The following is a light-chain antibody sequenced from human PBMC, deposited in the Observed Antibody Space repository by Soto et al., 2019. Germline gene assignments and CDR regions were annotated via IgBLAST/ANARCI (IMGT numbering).Light chain of an antibody. Sequence: DLQMTQSPSSLSASVGDRVTITCRASQGISNYLAWYQQKPGKVPKLLIYAASTLQSGVPSRFSGSGSGTDFTLTISSLQPEDVATYYCQKYNSAPAWTFGQGTKVDI. J-gene: IGKJ1*01. CDR2: AAS. CDR3: QKYNSAPAWT. V-gene: IGKV1-27*01. CDR1: QGISNY.